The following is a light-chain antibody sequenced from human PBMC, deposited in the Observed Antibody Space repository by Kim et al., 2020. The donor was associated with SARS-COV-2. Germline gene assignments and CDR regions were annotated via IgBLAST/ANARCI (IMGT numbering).Light chain of an antibody. V-gene: IGKV3-11*01. J-gene: IGKJ4*01. CDR2: DVS. Sequence: EIVLTQSPATLSLSPGERATLSCRASQSISNWLAWYQQKRGQAPRLLIYDVSNRATGTPARFSGSGSGTDFTLTISSLEPEDFAVYYCQQRRNWPLTFGGGTKVEIK. CDR1: QSISNW. CDR3: QQRRNWPLT.